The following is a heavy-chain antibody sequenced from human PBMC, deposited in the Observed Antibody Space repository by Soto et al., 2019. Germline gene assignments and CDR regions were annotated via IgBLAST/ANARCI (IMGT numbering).Heavy chain of an antibody. D-gene: IGHD2-15*01. CDR1: GYTFTSYY. CDR3: ARAAGCSGGSCYAVFDF. V-gene: IGHV1-46*01. J-gene: IGHJ4*02. CDR2: INPSAITT. Sequence: QVQLVQSGAEVKKPGASVKVSCKASGYTFTSYYIHWVRQAPGQGLEWMAVINPSAITTNYAQNFQDRVTMTRDTSTSTVSMEVSSLRSEDTAVYYCARAAGCSGGSCYAVFDFWGQGALVTVSS.